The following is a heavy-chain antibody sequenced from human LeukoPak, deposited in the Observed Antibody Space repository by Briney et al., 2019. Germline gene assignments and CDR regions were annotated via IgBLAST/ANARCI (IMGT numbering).Heavy chain of an antibody. D-gene: IGHD6-13*01. J-gene: IGHJ4*02. CDR1: GFTFSSHW. CDR3: TRDGTAPGIYLVY. V-gene: IGHV3-7*03. CDR2: INQVGSEK. Sequence: PGGSLRLSCAASGFTFSSHWMSWVRQAPGEGLEWVANINQVGSEKYYVDSVKGRFTVSRDNTKNSLYLQMNSLRAEDTAVYYCTRDGTAPGIYLVYWGQGTLVTVSS.